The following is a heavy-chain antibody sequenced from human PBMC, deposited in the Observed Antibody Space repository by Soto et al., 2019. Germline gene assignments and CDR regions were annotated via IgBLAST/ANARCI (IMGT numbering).Heavy chain of an antibody. CDR1: GYTFVDYA. V-gene: IGHV1-3*01. CDR3: SREAIVAENWFDP. D-gene: IGHD5-12*01. Sequence: QVQLVPSGAEVKRPGASVKVSCRASGYTFVDYALHWVRQAPGQGLEWVGWLNPNTGNIKYSHKFEDRVSITRDTATSTAYMELRGLRSEDTAVYFCSREAIVAENWFDPWGQGTLVTVSS. J-gene: IGHJ5*02. CDR2: LNPNTGNI.